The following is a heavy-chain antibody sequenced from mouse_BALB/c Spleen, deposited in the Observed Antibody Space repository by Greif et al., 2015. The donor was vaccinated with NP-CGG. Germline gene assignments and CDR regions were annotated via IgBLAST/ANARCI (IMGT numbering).Heavy chain of an antibody. CDR1: GFNIKDTY. Sequence: VQLKESGAELVKPGASVKLSCTASGFNIKDTYMHWVKQRPEQGLEWIGRIDPANGNTKYDPKFQGKATITADTSSNTAYLQLSSLTSEVPAVYYCARWDWYFDVWGAGTTVTVSS. V-gene: IGHV14-3*02. CDR3: ARWDWYFDV. CDR2: IDPANGNT. J-gene: IGHJ1*01.